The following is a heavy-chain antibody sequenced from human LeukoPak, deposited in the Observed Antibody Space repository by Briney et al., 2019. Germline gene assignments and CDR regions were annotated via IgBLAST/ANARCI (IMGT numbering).Heavy chain of an antibody. CDR2: IWYDGSNK. J-gene: IGHJ4*02. CDR1: GFTFSTYG. Sequence: GGSLRLSCAASGFTFSTYGMHWVRQAPGKGLEWVALIWYDGSNKYYADPVKGRFTISRDNSKNTLYLQMNSLRAEDTAVYYCARDQGCSSTNCYSLFFHYWGQGTLVTVSS. V-gene: IGHV3-33*01. D-gene: IGHD2-2*01. CDR3: ARDQGCSSTNCYSLFFHY.